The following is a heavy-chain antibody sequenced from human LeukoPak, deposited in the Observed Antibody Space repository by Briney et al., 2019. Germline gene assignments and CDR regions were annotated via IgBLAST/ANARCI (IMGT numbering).Heavy chain of an antibody. J-gene: IGHJ3*02. V-gene: IGHV3-66*01. D-gene: IGHD4/OR15-4a*01. CDR1: GFTVSSNY. Sequence: GGSLRLSCAASGFTVSSNYMSWVRQAPGKGLEWVSVIYSGGSTYYADSVKGRFTISRDNSKNTLYLQMNSLRAEDTAVYYCARGDYGDTMVVAFDIWGQGTMVTVSS. CDR2: IYSGGST. CDR3: ARGDYGDTMVVAFDI.